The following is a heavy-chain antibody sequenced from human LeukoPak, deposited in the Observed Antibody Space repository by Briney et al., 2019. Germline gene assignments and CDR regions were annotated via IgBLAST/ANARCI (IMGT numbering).Heavy chain of an antibody. J-gene: IGHJ3*02. Sequence: GGSLRLSCSASGFTVSSNYMSWVRQAPGKGLEWVSVIYSGGSTYYADSVKGRFTISRDNSKNTLYLQMNSLRAEDTAVYYCASVVQGAFDIWGQGTMVTVSS. CDR2: IYSGGST. CDR1: GFTVSSNY. CDR3: ASVVQGAFDI. V-gene: IGHV3-53*01. D-gene: IGHD2-15*01.